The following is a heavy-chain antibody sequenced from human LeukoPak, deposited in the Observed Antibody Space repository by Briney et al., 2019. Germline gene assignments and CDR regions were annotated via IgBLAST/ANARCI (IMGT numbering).Heavy chain of an antibody. V-gene: IGHV3-23*01. CDR3: AKGLLEYYYGSGSSFDY. CDR2: ISGSGGST. D-gene: IGHD3-10*01. Sequence: GGSLRLSCAASGFTFSSYAMSWVRQAPGKGPEWVSAISGSGGSTYYADSVKGRFTISRDNSKNTLYLQMNSLRAEDTAVYYCAKGLLEYYYGSGSSFDYWGQGTLVTVSS. CDR1: GFTFSSYA. J-gene: IGHJ4*02.